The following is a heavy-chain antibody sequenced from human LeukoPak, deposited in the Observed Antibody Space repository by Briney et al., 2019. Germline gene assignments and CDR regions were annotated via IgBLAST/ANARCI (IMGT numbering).Heavy chain of an antibody. CDR1: DGSFSGYY. V-gene: IGHV4-59*01. J-gene: IGHJ4*02. Sequence: SETLSLTCAVYDGSFSGYYWSWIRQPPGKGLEWLGYIYYSGNTDYNPSLKSRVAISVDTSKNQFSLKLSSVTAADTAVYYCARSTGSTMFIDYWGQGTLLTVSS. CDR2: IYYSGNT. CDR3: ARSTGSTMFIDY. D-gene: IGHD3-10*02.